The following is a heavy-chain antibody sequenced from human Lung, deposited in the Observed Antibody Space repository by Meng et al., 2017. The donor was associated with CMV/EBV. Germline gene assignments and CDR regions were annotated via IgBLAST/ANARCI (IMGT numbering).Heavy chain of an antibody. Sequence: GEXXTISCAASGFTFSNNWMSWVRQAPGKGLEWVASIKKDGSEEYYVDSVKGRFTISRDNAKNSLYLQMNILRAEDTAVYYCARVGSSSGSYYYWGQGTLVTVSS. CDR3: ARVGSSSGSYYY. D-gene: IGHD3-10*01. J-gene: IGHJ4*02. V-gene: IGHV3-7*01. CDR1: GFTFSNNW. CDR2: IKKDGSEE.